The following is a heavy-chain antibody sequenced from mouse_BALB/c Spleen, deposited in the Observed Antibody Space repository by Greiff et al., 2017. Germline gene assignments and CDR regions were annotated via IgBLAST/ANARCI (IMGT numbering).Heavy chain of an antibody. CDR3: ARRAYYGNGGFAY. D-gene: IGHD2-10*01. Sequence: VQLQQSGPELVKPGASVKISCKASGYTFTDYNMHWVKQSHGKSLEWIGYIYPYNGGTGYNQKFKSKATLTVDNSSSTAYMELRSLTSEDSAVYYCARRAYYGNGGFAYWGQGTLVTVSA. J-gene: IGHJ3*01. V-gene: IGHV1S29*02. CDR1: GYTFTDYN. CDR2: IYPYNGGT.